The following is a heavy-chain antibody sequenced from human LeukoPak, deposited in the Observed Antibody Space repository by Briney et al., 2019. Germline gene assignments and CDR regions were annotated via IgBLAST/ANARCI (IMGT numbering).Heavy chain of an antibody. Sequence: PSETLSLTCTVSGYSISSGYYWGWIRQPPGKGLEWIGSIYHSGSTYYNPSLKSRVTISVDTSKNQFSLKLSSVTAADTAVYYCARVLGIAVAEYYFDYWGQGTLVTVSS. CDR3: ARVLGIAVAEYYFDY. J-gene: IGHJ4*02. D-gene: IGHD6-19*01. V-gene: IGHV4-38-2*02. CDR2: IYHSGST. CDR1: GYSISSGYY.